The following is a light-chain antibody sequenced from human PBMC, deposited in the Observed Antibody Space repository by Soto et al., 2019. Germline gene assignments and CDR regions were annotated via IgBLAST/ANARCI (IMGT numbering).Light chain of an antibody. Sequence: GDRVTITCRASQSISSWLAWYQQKPGKAPKLLIYKASSLESGVPSRFSGSGSGTEFTLTISSLQPDDFATYYCQQYNSYSYTFGQGTKLEIK. CDR2: KAS. J-gene: IGKJ2*01. CDR3: QQYNSYSYT. CDR1: QSISSW. V-gene: IGKV1-5*03.